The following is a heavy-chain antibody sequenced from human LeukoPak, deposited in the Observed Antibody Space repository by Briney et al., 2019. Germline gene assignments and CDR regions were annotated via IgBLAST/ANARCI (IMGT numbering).Heavy chain of an antibody. CDR1: GGSFSGYY. V-gene: IGHV4-34*01. CDR3: ARADTSGSYSSDAFDI. CDR2: IYHSGST. J-gene: IGHJ3*02. D-gene: IGHD3-10*01. Sequence: SETLSLTCAVYGGSFSGYYWSWIRQPPGKGLEWIGEIYHSGSTNYNPSLKSRVTISVDKSKNQFSLKLSSVTAADTAVYYCARADTSGSYSSDAFDIWGQGTMVTVSS.